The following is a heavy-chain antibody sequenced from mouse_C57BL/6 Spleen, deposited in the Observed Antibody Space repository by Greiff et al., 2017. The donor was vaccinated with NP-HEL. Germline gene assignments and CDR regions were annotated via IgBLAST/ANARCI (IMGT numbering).Heavy chain of an antibody. J-gene: IGHJ3*01. V-gene: IGHV3-6*01. CDR1: GYSITSGYY. D-gene: IGHD2-5*01. CDR2: ISYDGSN. CDR3: AAYYSNYVWFAY. Sequence: VQLQQSGPGLVKPSQSLSLTCSVTGYSITSGYYWNWIRQFPGNKLEWMGYISYDGSNNYNPSLKNRISITRDTTKNQFFLKLNSVTTEDTAPYYCAAYYSNYVWFAYWGQGTLVTVSA.